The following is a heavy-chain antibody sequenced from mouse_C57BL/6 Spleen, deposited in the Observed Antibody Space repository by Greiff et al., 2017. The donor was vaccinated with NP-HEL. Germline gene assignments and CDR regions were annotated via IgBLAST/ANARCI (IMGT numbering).Heavy chain of an antibody. CDR1: GFSLTSYG. CDR3: ARNSNPYYYAMDY. J-gene: IGHJ4*01. Sequence: VKLQESGPGLVQPSQSLSITCTVSGFSLTSYGVHWVRQSPGKGLEWLGVIWSGGSTDYNAAFISRLSISKDNSKSQVFFKMNSLQADDTAIYYCARNSNPYYYAMDYWGQGTSVTVSS. V-gene: IGHV2-2*01. CDR2: IWSGGST. D-gene: IGHD2-5*01.